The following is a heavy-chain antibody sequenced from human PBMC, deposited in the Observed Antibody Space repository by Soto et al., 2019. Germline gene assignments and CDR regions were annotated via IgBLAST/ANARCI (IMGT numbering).Heavy chain of an antibody. D-gene: IGHD3-9*01. CDR3: ATLFNYDILTGYYSDFDY. CDR2: ISSSGSTI. CDR1: GFTFSDYY. Sequence: GGSLRLSCAASGFTFSDYYMSWIRQAPGKGLEWVSYISSSGSTIYYADSVKGRFTISRDNAKNSLYLQMNSLRAEDTAVYYCATLFNYDILTGYYSDFDYWGQGTLVTVSS. J-gene: IGHJ4*02. V-gene: IGHV3-11*01.